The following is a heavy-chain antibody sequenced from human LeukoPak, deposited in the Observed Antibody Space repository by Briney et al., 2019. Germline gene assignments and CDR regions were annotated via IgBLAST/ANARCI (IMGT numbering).Heavy chain of an antibody. CDR3: ARDLVVPAAMGYFDY. Sequence: GGSLRLSCAASGFTFSTYWMSWLRQAPGKGLEWVANMKPDGGEIYYVDSVKGRFTISRDNSKDSLYLQMNSLRAEDTTVYYYARDLVVPAAMGYFDYWGRGTLVTVSS. CDR1: GFTFSTYW. V-gene: IGHV3-7*03. D-gene: IGHD2-2*01. CDR2: MKPDGGEI. J-gene: IGHJ4*02.